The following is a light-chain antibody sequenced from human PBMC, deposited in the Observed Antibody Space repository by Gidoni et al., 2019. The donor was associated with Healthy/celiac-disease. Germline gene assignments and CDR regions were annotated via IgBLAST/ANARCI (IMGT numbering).Light chain of an antibody. Sequence: DIVMTQSPLSLPVTPGEPPSISCRSSQSLLHSNGYNYLDWYLQKPGQSPQLLIYLGSNRASGVPDRFSSSGSGTDFTLKISRVEAEDVGVYYCMQALQTPLTFGGGTKVEIK. CDR3: MQALQTPLT. V-gene: IGKV2-28*01. J-gene: IGKJ4*01. CDR1: QSLLHSNGYNY. CDR2: LGS.